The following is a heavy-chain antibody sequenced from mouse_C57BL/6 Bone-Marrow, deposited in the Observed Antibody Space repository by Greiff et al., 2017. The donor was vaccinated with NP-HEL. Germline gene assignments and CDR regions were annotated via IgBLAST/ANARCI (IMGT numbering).Heavy chain of an antibody. CDR1: GYTFTSYW. V-gene: IGHV1-69*01. CDR3: ARRAYYSNYPWFAY. Sequence: QVQLQQPGAELVMPGASVKLSCKASGYTFTSYWMHWVKQRPGQGLEWIGEIDPSDSYTNYNQKFKGKSTLTVDKSSSTTYMQLSSLTSEDSAVYYCARRAYYSNYPWFAYWGQGTLVTVSA. J-gene: IGHJ3*01. CDR2: IDPSDSYT. D-gene: IGHD2-5*01.